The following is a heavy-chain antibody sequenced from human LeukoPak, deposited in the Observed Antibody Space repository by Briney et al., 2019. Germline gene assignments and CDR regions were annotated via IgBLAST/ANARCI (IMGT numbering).Heavy chain of an antibody. D-gene: IGHD3-16*01. CDR3: RSMITFGGL. J-gene: IGHJ4*02. CDR2: ISYDGSNK. Sequence: GGSLRLSCAASGFTFSSYGMHWVRQAPGKGLEWVAVISYDGSNKYYADSVKGRFTISRDNSKSTLYLQMNSLRAEDTAVYYCRSMITFGGLWGQGTLVTVSS. V-gene: IGHV3-30*03. CDR1: GFTFSSYG.